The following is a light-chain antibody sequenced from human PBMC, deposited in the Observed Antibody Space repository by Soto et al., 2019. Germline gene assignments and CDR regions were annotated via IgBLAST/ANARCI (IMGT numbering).Light chain of an antibody. J-gene: IGLJ3*02. Sequence: QSVLTQPPSASGTPGQRVTISWSGSSSTIGSKTLNWYQHLPGSAPKLLIYTTSQRPSGVPDRFSGSKSGTSASLAISGLQPEDEADYYCAAWNDSLNGVVFGGGTKLTVL. CDR2: TTS. CDR3: AAWNDSLNGVV. V-gene: IGLV1-44*01. CDR1: SSTIGSKT.